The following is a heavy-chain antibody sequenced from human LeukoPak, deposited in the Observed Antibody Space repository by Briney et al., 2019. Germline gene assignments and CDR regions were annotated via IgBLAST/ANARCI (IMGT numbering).Heavy chain of an antibody. Sequence: ASVKVSCKTSGYSFVGYFIHWVRQAPGQGLQWMGRINSNSGGTEYEPSFQGRVTMTGDTSISTAYVEVSTLISDDTAVYYCARDLSSTPNWEFDYWGQGTQVTVSS. CDR3: ARDLSSTPNWEFDY. D-gene: IGHD1-26*01. CDR2: INSNSGGT. J-gene: IGHJ4*02. CDR1: GYSFVGYF. V-gene: IGHV1-2*06.